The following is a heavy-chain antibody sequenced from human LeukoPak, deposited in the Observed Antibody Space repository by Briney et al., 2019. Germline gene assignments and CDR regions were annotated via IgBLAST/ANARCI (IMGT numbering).Heavy chain of an antibody. CDR1: GGSISSSSYY. J-gene: IGHJ4*02. CDR3: ARDGIMYASHTVNFDY. V-gene: IGHV4-39*07. CDR2: IYYSGST. D-gene: IGHD2-15*01. Sequence: PSETLSLTCTASGGSISSSSYYWGWIRQPPGKGLEWIGSIYYSGSTYYNPSLKSRVTISVDTSKNQFSLKLSSVTAADTAVYYCARDGIMYASHTVNFDYWGQGTLVTVSS.